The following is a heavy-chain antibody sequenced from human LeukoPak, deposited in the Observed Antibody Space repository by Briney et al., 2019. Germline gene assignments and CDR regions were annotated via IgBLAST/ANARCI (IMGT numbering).Heavy chain of an antibody. CDR2: ISWNSGSI. J-gene: IGHJ5*02. V-gene: IGHV3-9*01. CDR3: ARVGGIYSSSWSNWFDP. D-gene: IGHD6-13*01. CDR1: GFTFDDYA. Sequence: GGSLRLSCAVSGFTFDDYAMHWVRQAPGKGLEWVSGISWNSGSIAYADSVKGRFTISRDNAKNSLYLQMNSLRAEDTAVYYCARVGGIYSSSWSNWFDPWGQGTLVTVSS.